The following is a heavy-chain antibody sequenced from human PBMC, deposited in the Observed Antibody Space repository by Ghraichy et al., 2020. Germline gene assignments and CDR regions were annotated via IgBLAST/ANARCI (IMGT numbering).Heavy chain of an antibody. CDR3: ARSSYSGTYWGFAY. Sequence: SETLSLTCTVSGDSISSLYWSWIRQPAGKGLEWIGRVYTRGGPSYNPSLNGRVSMSIDTSKNKFLLKLTSVTAADTAMYYCARSSYSGTYWGFAYWGQGILVTVSS. D-gene: IGHD1-26*01. V-gene: IGHV4-4*07. J-gene: IGHJ4*02. CDR1: GDSISSLY. CDR2: VYTRGGP.